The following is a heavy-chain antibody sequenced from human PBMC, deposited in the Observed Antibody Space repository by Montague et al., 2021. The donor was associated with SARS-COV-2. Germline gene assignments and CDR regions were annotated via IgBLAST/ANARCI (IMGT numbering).Heavy chain of an antibody. J-gene: IGHJ5*02. CDR3: ARAPCFGDCNSLAIWFDP. D-gene: IGHD2-21*02. CDR2: IYHAGYI. Sequence: SETLSLTCTVFGYSISSGYFWAWLRQPPGKGLEWIGSIYHAGYIHYNPSLKSRVSISIDTSRNQISLRVTDVAAADTAVYYCARAPCFGDCNSLAIWFDPWGQGPLVSVPS. V-gene: IGHV4-38-2*02. CDR1: GYSISSGYF.